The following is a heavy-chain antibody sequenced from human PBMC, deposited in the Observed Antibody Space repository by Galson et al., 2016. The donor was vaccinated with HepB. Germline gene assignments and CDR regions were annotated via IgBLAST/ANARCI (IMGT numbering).Heavy chain of an antibody. D-gene: IGHD2-15*01. CDR3: ARDGGGDGMDV. V-gene: IGHV1-69*06. CDR1: GGTLSRLA. J-gene: IGHJ6*02. Sequence: SVKVSCKASGGTLSRLAVSWVRQAPGQGLEWMGGIIPMFDATNYAQQLQGRVTIIVDKSTTTFYMELSSLRSEDTAIYYCARDGGGDGMDVWGQGTTVTVSS. CDR2: IIPMFDAT.